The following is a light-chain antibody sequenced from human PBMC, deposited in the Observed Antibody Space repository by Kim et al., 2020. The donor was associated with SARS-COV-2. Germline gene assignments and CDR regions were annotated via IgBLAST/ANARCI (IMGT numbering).Light chain of an antibody. CDR1: QSVRSN. CDR2: GAS. V-gene: IGKV3-15*01. J-gene: IGKJ1*01. CDR3: QQYDDWPPWT. Sequence: EIVMTQSPATLSVSPGETATLSCRASQSVRSNVAWYQQKRGQAPRLLIYGASTRATDIPARFSGSGSGTDFTLTISSLQSEDLVVYHCQQYDDWPPWTFGQGTKVDIK.